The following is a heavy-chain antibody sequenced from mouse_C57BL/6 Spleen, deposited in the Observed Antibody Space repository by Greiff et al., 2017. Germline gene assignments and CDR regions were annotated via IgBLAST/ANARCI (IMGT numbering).Heavy chain of an antibody. CDR3: TAGGGYYLVWFGD. CDR1: GFNIKDYY. V-gene: IGHV14-1*01. CDR2: IDPEDGDT. J-gene: IGHJ3*01. D-gene: IGHD2-3*01. Sequence: VQLQQSGAELVRPGASVKLSCTASGFNIKDYYMHWVKQRPEQGLEWIGRIDPEDGDTEYAPKFQGKATMTADTSSNTAYLQLSSLTSEDTAVYYCTAGGGYYLVWFGDRGQGALVTVAA.